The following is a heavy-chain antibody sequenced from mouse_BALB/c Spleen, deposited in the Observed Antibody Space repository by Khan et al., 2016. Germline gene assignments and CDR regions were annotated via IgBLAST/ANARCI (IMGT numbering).Heavy chain of an antibody. Sequence: VQLQQSGPDLVKPGASVKISCKAAGYTFTDYNMHWVKQSHGKSLEWIGYIYPYNGGTDYNQKFKNKATLTVDNSSSTASMELRSLTSEDSAVXYCARSNDWYFDVWGAGTTVTVSS. V-gene: IGHV1S29*02. J-gene: IGHJ1*01. CDR1: GYTFTDYN. CDR2: IYPYNGGT. CDR3: ARSNDWYFDV.